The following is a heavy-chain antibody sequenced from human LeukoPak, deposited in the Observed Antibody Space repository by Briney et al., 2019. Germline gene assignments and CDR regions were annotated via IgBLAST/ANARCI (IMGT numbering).Heavy chain of an antibody. CDR1: GFTFSSYA. V-gene: IGHV3-21*01. J-gene: IGHJ4*02. CDR3: ARDQGAAAATGADY. Sequence: GGSLRLSCAASGFTFSSYAMSWVRQAPGKGLEWVSSISSSSSYIYYADSVKGRFTISRDNAKNSLYLQMNSLRAEDTAVYYCARDQGAAAATGADYWGQGTLVTVSS. CDR2: ISSSSSYI. D-gene: IGHD6-13*01.